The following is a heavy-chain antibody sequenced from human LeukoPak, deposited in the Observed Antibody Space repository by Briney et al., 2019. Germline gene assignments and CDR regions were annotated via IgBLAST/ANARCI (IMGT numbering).Heavy chain of an antibody. CDR2: IIPIFGTA. D-gene: IGHD4-17*01. CDR1: GGTFISYA. V-gene: IGHV1-69*13. J-gene: IGHJ6*02. CDR3: ARDLGDYGDPYGYYYYYGMDV. Sequence: ASVKVSCKASGGTFISYAISWVRQAPGQGLEWMGGIIPIFGTANYAQKFQGRVTITADESTSTAYMELGSLRSEDTAVYYCARDLGDYGDPYGYYYYYGMDVWGQGTTVTVSS.